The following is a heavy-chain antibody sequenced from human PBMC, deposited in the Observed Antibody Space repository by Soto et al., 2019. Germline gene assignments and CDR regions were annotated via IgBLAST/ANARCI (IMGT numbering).Heavy chain of an antibody. CDR3: ARAVYGDYLETYGMDV. V-gene: IGHV3-48*02. J-gene: IGHJ6*02. D-gene: IGHD4-17*01. CDR2: ISSSSSTI. Sequence: PGGSLRLSCAASGFTFSSYSMNWVRQAPGKGLEWVSYISSSSSTIYYADSVKGRFTISRDNAKNSLYLQMNSLRDEDTAVYYCARAVYGDYLETYGMDVWGQGTTVTVSS. CDR1: GFTFSSYS.